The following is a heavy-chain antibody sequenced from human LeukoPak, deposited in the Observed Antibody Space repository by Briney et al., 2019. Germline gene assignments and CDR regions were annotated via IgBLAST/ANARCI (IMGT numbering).Heavy chain of an antibody. Sequence: PSQTLSLTCTVSGGSISSGDYYWSWIRQPPGKGLEWIGYIYYTGSTYYNPSLKGRVTISVDTSKNQFSLKLSSVTAADTAVYYCARARIVVVTGWFDPWGQGTLVTVSS. CDR3: ARARIVVVTGWFDP. D-gene: IGHD2-15*01. J-gene: IGHJ5*02. V-gene: IGHV4-30-4*01. CDR2: IYYTGST. CDR1: GGSISSGDYY.